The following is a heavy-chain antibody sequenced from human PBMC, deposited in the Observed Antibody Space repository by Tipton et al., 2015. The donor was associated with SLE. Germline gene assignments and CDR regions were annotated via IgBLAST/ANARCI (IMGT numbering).Heavy chain of an antibody. CDR3: ARGNQHSGYDGFDY. CDR2: IYYTGST. J-gene: IGHJ4*02. CDR1: GDSIISHY. Sequence: TLSLTCTVSGDSIISHYWRWIRQPPGKGQGWLGCIYYTGSTNYNPSLKSPVTMSVDTSKNQVSLKLSAVTAADTAIYYCARGNQHSGYDGFDYWGQGTLVTVSS. V-gene: IGHV4-59*11. D-gene: IGHD5-12*01.